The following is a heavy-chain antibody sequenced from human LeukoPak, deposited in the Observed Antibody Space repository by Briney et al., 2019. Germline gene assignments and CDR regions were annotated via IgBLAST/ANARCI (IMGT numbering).Heavy chain of an antibody. CDR3: ARLGGYSYGYWFDP. Sequence: SGTLSLTCTVSGGSISSSSYYWGWIRQPPGKGLEWIGSIYYSGSTYYNPSLKSRVTISVDTSKNQFSLKLSSVTAADTAVYYCARLGGYSYGYWFDPWGQGTLVTVSS. CDR1: GGSISSSSYY. V-gene: IGHV4-39*07. D-gene: IGHD5-18*01. J-gene: IGHJ5*02. CDR2: IYYSGST.